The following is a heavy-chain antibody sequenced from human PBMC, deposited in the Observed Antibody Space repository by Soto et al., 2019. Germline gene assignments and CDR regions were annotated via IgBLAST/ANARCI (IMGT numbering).Heavy chain of an antibody. CDR2: ISAYNGNT. Sequence: ASVKVSCKASGYTFTSYGISWVRQAPGQGLEWMGWISAYNGNTNYAQKLQGRVTMTTDTSTSTAYMELRSLRSDDTAVYYCARDGMKREMATIFGLEVRDQFDYWGQGTLVTVSS. D-gene: IGHD5-12*01. J-gene: IGHJ4*02. CDR1: GYTFTSYG. CDR3: ARDGMKREMATIFGLEVRDQFDY. V-gene: IGHV1-18*01.